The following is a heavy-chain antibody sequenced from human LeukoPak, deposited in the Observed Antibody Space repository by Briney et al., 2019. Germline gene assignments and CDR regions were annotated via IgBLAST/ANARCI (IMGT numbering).Heavy chain of an antibody. V-gene: IGHV4-61*02. CDR1: GGSISSGSYY. CDR3: ARDTGIAVAGRVRYYYYYMDV. Sequence: SETLSLTCTVSGGSISSGSYYWSWIRQPAGKGLEWIGRIYTSGSTNYNPSLKSRVTISVDTSKNQFSLKLSSVTAADTAVYYCARDTGIAVAGRVRYYYYYMDVWGKGTTVTISS. J-gene: IGHJ6*03. CDR2: IYTSGST. D-gene: IGHD6-19*01.